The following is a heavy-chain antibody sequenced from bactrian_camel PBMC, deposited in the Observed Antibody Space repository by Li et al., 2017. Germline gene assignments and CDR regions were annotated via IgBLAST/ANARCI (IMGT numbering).Heavy chain of an antibody. Sequence: VQLVESGGGLVQPGGSLRLSCAASGFTFSSYAMSWVRQAPGEGLEWVSGILSGGDRTYYADSVRGRFTISRDNGTVYLQMNNLKPEDTAMYHCAAHFGLYYGLGYPNYWGQATQVTVS. D-gene: IGHD5*01. CDR2: ILSGGDRT. CDR1: GFTFSSYA. J-gene: IGHJ4*01. CDR3: AAHFGLYYGLGYPNY. V-gene: IGHV3S40*01.